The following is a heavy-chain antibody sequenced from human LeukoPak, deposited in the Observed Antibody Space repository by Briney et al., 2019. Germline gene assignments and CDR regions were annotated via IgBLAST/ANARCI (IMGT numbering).Heavy chain of an antibody. J-gene: IGHJ4*02. CDR1: GFTFSSYA. Sequence: GGSLRLSCAASGFTFSSYAMLWVRQAPGKGLEWVSIISGSGGSTYYADSVKGRFTISRDNSKNTLYLQMNSLRAEDTAVYYCAKNPSVVRWLVQNWGQGTLVTVSS. D-gene: IGHD6-19*01. CDR2: ISGSGGST. V-gene: IGHV3-23*01. CDR3: AKNPSVVRWLVQN.